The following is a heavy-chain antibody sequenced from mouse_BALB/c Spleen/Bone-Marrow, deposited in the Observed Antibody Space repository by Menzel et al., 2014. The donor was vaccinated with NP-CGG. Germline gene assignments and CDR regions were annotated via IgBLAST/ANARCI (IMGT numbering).Heavy chain of an antibody. CDR2: IDPSDSDA. CDR3: ARRNYYGSHYWYFDV. J-gene: IGHJ1*01. V-gene: IGHV1-69*02. CDR1: GYTFXIYW. D-gene: IGHD1-1*01. Sequence: QVQLKQSGAELVKPGASVKLSCKASGYTFXIYWMHWVKQRPGQGLESIGEIDPSDSDANYNQKFKGKATLTVDKSSTTAYMQLSSLTSEDSAVYYCARRNYYGSHYWYFDVWGAGTTVTVSS.